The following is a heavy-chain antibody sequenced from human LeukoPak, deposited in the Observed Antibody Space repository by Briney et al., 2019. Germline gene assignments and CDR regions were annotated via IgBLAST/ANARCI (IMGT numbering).Heavy chain of an antibody. CDR1: GGSISSSSYY. CDR3: ARIPAAAIDAFDI. J-gene: IGHJ3*02. CDR2: IYYSGST. V-gene: IGHV4-39*01. Sequence: SETLSLTCTVSGGSISSSSYYWGWIRQPPGKGLEWIGSIYYSGSTYYNPSLKSRVTISVDTSKNQFSLKLSSVTAADTAVYYCARIPAAAIDAFDIWGQGTMVTVSS. D-gene: IGHD6-13*01.